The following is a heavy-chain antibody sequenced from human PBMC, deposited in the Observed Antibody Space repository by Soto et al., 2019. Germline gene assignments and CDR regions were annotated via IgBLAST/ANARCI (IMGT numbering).Heavy chain of an antibody. D-gene: IGHD1-1*01. Sequence: SETLSLTCTVSGGSISSGGYYWSWIRQHTGRGLEWIGYIYYSWSTYYNPSLKSRVTISVDTSKNQFSLKLSSVTAADTAVYSCVSVRLHGTTWVSPLFDTWGQGTLVTVSS. V-gene: IGHV4-31*03. J-gene: IGHJ5*02. CDR1: GGSISSGGYY. CDR3: VSVRLHGTTWVSPLFDT. CDR2: IYYSWST.